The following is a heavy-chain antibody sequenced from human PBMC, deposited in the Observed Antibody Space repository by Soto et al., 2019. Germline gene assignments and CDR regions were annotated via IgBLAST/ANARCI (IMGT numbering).Heavy chain of an antibody. CDR2: IYHSGST. CDR3: ARGHSYGVTNYYFDY. J-gene: IGHJ4*02. V-gene: IGHV4-4*02. Sequence: SETLSLTCAVSSGSISSSDGWSWVRQPPGKGLEWIGEIYHSGSTNYNPSLKSRVTISVDKSKNQFSLKLSSVTAADTAVYYCARGHSYGVTNYYFDYWGQGTLVTVSS. D-gene: IGHD5-18*01. CDR1: SGSISSSDG.